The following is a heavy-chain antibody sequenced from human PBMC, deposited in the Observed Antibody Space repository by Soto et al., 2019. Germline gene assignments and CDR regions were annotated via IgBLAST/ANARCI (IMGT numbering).Heavy chain of an antibody. V-gene: IGHV3-30-3*01. D-gene: IGHD3-3*01. CDR3: ARDRVNTIFGVVSSGMDV. J-gene: IGHJ6*02. CDR2: ISYDGSNK. CDR1: GFTFSSYA. Sequence: GGSLRLSCAASGFTFSSYAMHWVRQAPGKGLEWVAVISYDGSNKYYADFVKGRFTISRDNSKNTLYLQMNSLRAEDTAVYYCARDRVNTIFGVVSSGMDVWGQGTTVTVSS.